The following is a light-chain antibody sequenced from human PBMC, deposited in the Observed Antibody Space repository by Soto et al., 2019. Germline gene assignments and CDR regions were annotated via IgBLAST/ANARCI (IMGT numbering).Light chain of an antibody. CDR3: QQSYSTPIT. J-gene: IGKJ5*01. CDR2: AAS. Sequence: DIQMTQSPSSLSASVVGIFTISFRASQSISSYLNWYQQKPGKAPKLLIYAASSLQSGVPSRFSGSGSGTDFTLTISSLQPEDFATYYCQQSYSTPITFGQGTRLEIK. V-gene: IGKV1-39*01. CDR1: QSISSY.